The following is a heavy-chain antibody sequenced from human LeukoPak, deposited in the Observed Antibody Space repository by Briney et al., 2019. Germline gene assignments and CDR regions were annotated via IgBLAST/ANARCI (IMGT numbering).Heavy chain of an antibody. CDR2: ISAYNRNT. CDR3: ARDSSSLPGWFDP. V-gene: IGHV1-18*01. J-gene: IGHJ5*02. CDR1: GYTFTSYG. D-gene: IGHD6-13*01. Sequence: ASVNVSCKASGYTFTSYGISGVRQAPGQGGEWMGWISAYNRNTNYAQKLQGRVTMPTHTSTSTAYMELRSLRSDDTAVYYCARDSSSLPGWFDPWGQGTLVTVSS.